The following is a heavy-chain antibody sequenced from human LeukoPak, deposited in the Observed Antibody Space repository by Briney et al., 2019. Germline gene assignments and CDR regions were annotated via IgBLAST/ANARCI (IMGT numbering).Heavy chain of an antibody. V-gene: IGHV3-53*01. J-gene: IGHJ4*02. Sequence: GGSLRLSCAASGFTVSSNYMSWVRQDPGKRLEWVSVIYSGGSTYYADSVKGRLTISRDNSKNTLYLQMNSLRAEDTAVYYRASLYSSGWYSNYWGQGTLVTVSS. CDR2: IYSGGST. CDR3: ASLYSSGWYSNY. D-gene: IGHD6-19*01. CDR1: GFTVSSNY.